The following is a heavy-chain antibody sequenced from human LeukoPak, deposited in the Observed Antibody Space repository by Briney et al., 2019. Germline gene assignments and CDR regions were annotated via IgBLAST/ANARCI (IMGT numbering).Heavy chain of an antibody. Sequence: SETLSLTCTVSGGSISSYYWSWIRQPPGKGLEWIGYIYYSGSTNYNPSLKSRVTISVDTSKNQFSLKLSSVTAADTAVYYCARGASRSDSYFDYWGQGTLVTVSS. V-gene: IGHV4-59*01. J-gene: IGHJ4*02. CDR2: IYYSGST. CDR3: ARGASRSDSYFDY. D-gene: IGHD2-2*01. CDR1: GGSISSYY.